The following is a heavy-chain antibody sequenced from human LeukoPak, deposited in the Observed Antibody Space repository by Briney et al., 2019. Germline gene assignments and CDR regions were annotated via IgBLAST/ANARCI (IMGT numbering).Heavy chain of an antibody. CDR2: IWYDGSNK. CDR1: GFTFSSYG. CDR3: AKSGGWGSDY. D-gene: IGHD2-15*01. V-gene: IGHV3-33*06. J-gene: IGHJ4*02. Sequence: VGSLRLSCAASGFTFSSYGMHWVRQAPGKGLEWVAVIWYDGSNKYYADSVKSRFTISRDNSKNTLYLQMNSLRAEDTAVYYCAKSGGWGSDYWGQGTLVTVSS.